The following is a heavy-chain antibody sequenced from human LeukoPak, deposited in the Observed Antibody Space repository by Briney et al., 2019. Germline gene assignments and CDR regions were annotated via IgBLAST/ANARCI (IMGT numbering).Heavy chain of an antibody. J-gene: IGHJ4*02. CDR3: ARVSGSTAGHVFDY. V-gene: IGHV3-15*01. Sequence: GGSLRLSCAASGFTFTNAWMSWVRQAPGKGLEWVGRIKTKTDGGTTDYAAPVKGRFTISRDDSKNTLYLQMNSLRAEDTAVYYCARVSGSTAGHVFDYWGQGTLVTVSS. D-gene: IGHD6-13*01. CDR1: GFTFTNAW. CDR2: IKTKTDGGTT.